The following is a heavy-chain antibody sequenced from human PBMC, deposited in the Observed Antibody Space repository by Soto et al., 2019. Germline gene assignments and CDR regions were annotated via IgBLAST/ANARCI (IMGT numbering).Heavy chain of an antibody. CDR1: CGSVSSGSYY. D-gene: IGHD2-8*01. CDR3: ARGYGAFDY. Sequence: KASETLSLTCTVSCGSVSSGSYYWSWIRQPPGKGLEWIGYIYYSGSTNYNPSLKSRVTISVDTSKNQFSLKLSSVTAADTAVYYCARGYGAFDYWGQGTLVTVSS. CDR2: IYYSGST. V-gene: IGHV4-61*01. J-gene: IGHJ4*02.